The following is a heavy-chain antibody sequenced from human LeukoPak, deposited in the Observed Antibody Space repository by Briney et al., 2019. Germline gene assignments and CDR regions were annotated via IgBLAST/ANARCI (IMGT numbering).Heavy chain of an antibody. V-gene: IGHV4-39*01. CDR2: IYYSGST. Sequence: PSETLSLTCTVSGGSISSSSYYWGWIRQPPGKGLEWIGSIYYSGSTYYNPSIKSRVTISVDTSKNQFSLKLSSVTAADTAVYYCARSPTLALDNWFDPWGQGTLVTVSS. CDR3: ARSPTLALDNWFDP. J-gene: IGHJ5*02. CDR1: GGSISSSSYY.